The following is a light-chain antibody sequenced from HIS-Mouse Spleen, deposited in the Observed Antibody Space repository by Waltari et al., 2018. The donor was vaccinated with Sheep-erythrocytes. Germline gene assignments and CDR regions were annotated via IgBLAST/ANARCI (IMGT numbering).Light chain of an antibody. CDR3: QQSYSTPYT. CDR2: AAS. Sequence: DIHMTQSPSSLSASVGDRVTITCRAIQSISSYLNWYQQKPGKAPQLLIYAASSLQSGVPSRFSGSGSETDFTLTISSLQPEDFATYYCQQSYSTPYTFGQGTKLEIK. CDR1: QSISSY. V-gene: IGKV1-39*01. J-gene: IGKJ2*01.